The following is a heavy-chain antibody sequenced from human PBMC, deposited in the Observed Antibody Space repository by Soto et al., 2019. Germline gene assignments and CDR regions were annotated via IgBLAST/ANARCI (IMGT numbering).Heavy chain of an antibody. Sequence: GESLKISCKGSGYSFTSYWIGWVRQMPGKGLEWMGIIYPGDSDTRYSPSFQGQVTISADKSISTAYLQWSSLKASDTAMYYCARLVTIFGVVISGGMGVWGQGTTVTVSS. J-gene: IGHJ6*02. CDR3: ARLVTIFGVVISGGMGV. D-gene: IGHD3-3*01. CDR1: GYSFTSYW. V-gene: IGHV5-51*01. CDR2: IYPGDSDT.